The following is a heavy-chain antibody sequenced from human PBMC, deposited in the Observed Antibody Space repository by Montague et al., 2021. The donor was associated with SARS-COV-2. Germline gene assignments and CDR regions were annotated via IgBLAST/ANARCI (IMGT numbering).Heavy chain of an antibody. V-gene: IGHV4-34*01. CDR3: ARLGDGVVPSPILGVGPYYSYYCMDV. D-gene: IGHD3-10*01. CDR2: IHHGGST. CDR1: GGSFSTYS. J-gene: IGHJ6*03. Sequence: SETLSLTCAVHGGSFSTYSWNWICQPPGKGLEWIGEIHHGGSTNYNPSLKSRVTISADTSKNQFSLKLTSVAAADTAVYYCARLGDGVVPSPILGVGPYYSYYCMDVWGKGTTVTVSS.